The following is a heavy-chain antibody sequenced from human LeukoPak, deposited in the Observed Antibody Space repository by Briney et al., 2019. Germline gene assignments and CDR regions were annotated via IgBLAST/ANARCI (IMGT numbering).Heavy chain of an antibody. CDR3: ASLGGDCSSTSCYAYFDY. D-gene: IGHD2-2*01. V-gene: IGHV4-31*03. CDR2: SYYSGST. Sequence: AVSLTCTVCGCSISSGCFLLSWSRQHPGKGLQLFLYSYYSGSTYYNPSLKSRVTISVDTSKNQFSLKLSSVTAADTAVYYCASLGGDCSSTSCYAYFDYWGQGTLVTVSS. J-gene: IGHJ4*02. CDR1: GCSISSGCFL.